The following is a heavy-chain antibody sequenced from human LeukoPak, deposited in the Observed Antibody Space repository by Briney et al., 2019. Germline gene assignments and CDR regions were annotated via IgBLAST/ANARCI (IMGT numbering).Heavy chain of an antibody. CDR1: GGSFSGYY. D-gene: IGHD1-26*01. CDR3: ARDGSGSYFRSRRWDYFDY. J-gene: IGHJ4*02. Sequence: SETLSLTCAVYGGSFSGYYWSWIRQPPGKGLEWIGEINHSGSTNYNPSLKSRVTISVDTSKNQFSLKLSSATAADTAVYYCARDGSGSYFRSRRWDYFDYWGQGTLVTVSS. V-gene: IGHV4-34*01. CDR2: INHSGST.